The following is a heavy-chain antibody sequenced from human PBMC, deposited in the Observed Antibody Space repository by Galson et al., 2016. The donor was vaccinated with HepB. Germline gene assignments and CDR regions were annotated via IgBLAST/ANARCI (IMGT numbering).Heavy chain of an antibody. CDR1: SGSISSYY. D-gene: IGHD2-15*01. CDR2: IFYNGSY. Sequence: SETLSLTCSLSSGSISSYYWSWIRQPPGKGLEWIGYIFYNGSYNYNPSLKSRVTMSLDTSKNQSSLRLHSVTAADTAVYHCASARRRGGSSIFFDNWGLGTLITVSS. J-gene: IGHJ4*02. V-gene: IGHV4-59*01. CDR3: ASARRRGGSSIFFDN.